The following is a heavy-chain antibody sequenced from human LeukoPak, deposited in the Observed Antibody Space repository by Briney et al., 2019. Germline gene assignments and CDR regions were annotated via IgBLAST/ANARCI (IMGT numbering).Heavy chain of an antibody. CDR2: ISGYNGKT. V-gene: IGHV1-18*01. CDR1: GYTFTSYG. J-gene: IGHJ5*02. Sequence: ASVKVSCKASGYTFTSYGISWVRQAPGQGLEWMGWISGYNGKTNYAQKLQGRVTMTTDTSTSTAYMELRSLRSDDTAVYYCARVYSSGWYGENWFDPWGQGTLVTVSS. D-gene: IGHD6-19*01. CDR3: ARVYSSGWYGENWFDP.